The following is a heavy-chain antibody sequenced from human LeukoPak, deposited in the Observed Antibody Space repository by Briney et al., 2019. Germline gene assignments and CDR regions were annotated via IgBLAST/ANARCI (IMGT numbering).Heavy chain of an antibody. CDR3: ARAIPAYYYDSSGIDAFDI. D-gene: IGHD3-22*01. V-gene: IGHV4-30-4*08. CDR1: GFTFSSYS. Sequence: LRLSCAASGFTFSSYSMNWVRQPPGKGLEWIGYIYYSGSTYYNPSLKSRVTISVDTSKNQFSLKLSSVTAADTAVYYCARAIPAYYYDSSGIDAFDIWGQGTMVTVSS. CDR2: IYYSGST. J-gene: IGHJ3*02.